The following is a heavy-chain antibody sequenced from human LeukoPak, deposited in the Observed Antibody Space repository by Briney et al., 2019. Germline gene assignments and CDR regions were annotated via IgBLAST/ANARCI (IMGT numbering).Heavy chain of an antibody. J-gene: IGHJ3*02. CDR3: ARTRYGAFDI. D-gene: IGHD3-16*01. Sequence: PSETLSLTCTVSGGSISSYYWSWIRHPPANGLEWIGYIYYSGSTNYNPSLKSRVTISVDTSKNQFSLMLNCATAAATAVYYCARTRYGAFDIWGQGTMVTVSS. CDR2: IYYSGST. V-gene: IGHV4-59*01. CDR1: GGSISSYY.